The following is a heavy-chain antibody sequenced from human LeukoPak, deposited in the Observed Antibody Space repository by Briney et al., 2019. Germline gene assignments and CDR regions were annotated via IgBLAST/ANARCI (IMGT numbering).Heavy chain of an antibody. CDR3: AKDEWFGTPLDY. CDR2: ISYDGSNK. D-gene: IGHD3-10*01. Sequence: QPGRSLRLSCAASGFTFSSYGMHWVRQAPGKGLEWVAVISYDGSNKYYADSVKGRFTISRDNSKNTLYLQMNSLRAEDTAVYYCAKDEWFGTPLDYWGQGTLVTVSS. V-gene: IGHV3-30*18. J-gene: IGHJ4*02. CDR1: GFTFSSYG.